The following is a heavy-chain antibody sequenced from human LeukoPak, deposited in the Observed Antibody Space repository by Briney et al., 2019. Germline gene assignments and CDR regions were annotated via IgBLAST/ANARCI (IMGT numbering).Heavy chain of an antibody. J-gene: IGHJ4*02. CDR3: ARDEYYYDSSGYYYLDY. CDR1: GYTFTSYG. Sequence: GASVEVSCKASGYTFTSYGISWVRQAPGQGLEWMGWISAYNGNTNYAQKLQGRVTMTTDTSTSTAYMELRSLRSDDTAVYYCARDEYYYDSSGYYYLDYWGQGTLVTVSS. CDR2: ISAYNGNT. V-gene: IGHV1-18*01. D-gene: IGHD3-22*01.